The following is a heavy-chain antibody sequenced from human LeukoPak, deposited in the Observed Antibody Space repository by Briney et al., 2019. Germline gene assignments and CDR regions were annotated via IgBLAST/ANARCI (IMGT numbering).Heavy chain of an antibody. CDR3: ARDVAYGDYFDY. J-gene: IGHJ4*02. D-gene: IGHD4-17*01. V-gene: IGHV3-48*03. CDR1: GFTFSSYE. CDR2: TNGRGTTI. Sequence: SGGSLRLSCAASGFTFSSYEINWVRQAPGKGLEWVSYTNGRGTTIYYADSVKGRFTISRDNAKNSPYLQMNSLRAEDTAVYYCARDVAYGDYFDYWGQGTLVTVSS.